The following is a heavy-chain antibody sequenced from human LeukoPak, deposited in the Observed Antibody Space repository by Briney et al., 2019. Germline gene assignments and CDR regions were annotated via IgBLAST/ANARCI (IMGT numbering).Heavy chain of an antibody. D-gene: IGHD6-19*01. CDR1: GYTFTGYY. CDR2: INPNSGGT. V-gene: IGHV1-2*02. J-gene: IGHJ6*02. Sequence: ASVNVSCKASGYTFTGYYMHWVRQAPGQGLEWMGWINPNSGGTNYAQKFQGRVTMTRDTSISTAYMELSRLRSDDTAVYYCASRYSSGWYGVTYYYYGMDVWGQGTTVTVSS. CDR3: ASRYSSGWYGVTYYYYGMDV.